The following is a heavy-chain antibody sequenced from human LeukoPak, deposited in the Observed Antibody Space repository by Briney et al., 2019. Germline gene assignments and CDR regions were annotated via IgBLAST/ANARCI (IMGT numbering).Heavy chain of an antibody. J-gene: IGHJ4*02. V-gene: IGHV3-9*01. Sequence: PGGSLRLSCAASGFTFDDYAMHWVRQAPGKGLEWVSGISWNSGSIGYADSVKGRFTISRDNAKNSLYLQMNSLRAEDTALYYCAKARPTVAGAVDYWGQGTPVTVSS. CDR2: ISWNSGSI. CDR3: AKARPTVAGAVDY. CDR1: GFTFDDYA. D-gene: IGHD6-19*01.